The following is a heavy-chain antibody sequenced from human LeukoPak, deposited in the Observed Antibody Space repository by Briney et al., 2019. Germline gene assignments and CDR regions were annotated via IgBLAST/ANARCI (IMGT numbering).Heavy chain of an antibody. J-gene: IGHJ3*02. CDR1: GGPFSDYY. V-gene: IGHV4-34*01. Sequence: PSETLSLTCAVYGGPFSDYYWSWIRQPPGKGLEWIGEINHSGSTNYNPSLKSRVTISVDTSKNQFSLKFTSVTAADTAVYYCARTPDDAFDIWGQGTMVTVSS. CDR3: ARTPDDAFDI. CDR2: INHSGST.